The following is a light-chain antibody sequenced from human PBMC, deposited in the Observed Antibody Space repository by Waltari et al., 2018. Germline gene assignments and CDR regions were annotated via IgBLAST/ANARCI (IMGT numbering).Light chain of an antibody. V-gene: IGKV4-1*01. CDR3: QQYYSTPYT. J-gene: IGKJ2*01. CDR2: WAS. Sequence: DIVMTQYPDSLAVSLGERATINCKSSQSVLYSSNNKDYLAWYQQKPGQPPKLLIYWASTRESGVPDRVSGSGSGTDFTLTIISLQAEDVAVYYCQQYYSTPYTFGQGTKLEIK. CDR1: QSVLYSSNNKDY.